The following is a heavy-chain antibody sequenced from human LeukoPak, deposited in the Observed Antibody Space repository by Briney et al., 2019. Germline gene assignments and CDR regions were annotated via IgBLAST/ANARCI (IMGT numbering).Heavy chain of an antibody. CDR2: ISSSSAYI. V-gene: IGHV3-21*04. J-gene: IGHJ3*02. D-gene: IGHD1-26*01. CDR3: AKDGGSGSYRDAFDI. Sequence: PGGSLRLSCAASGFTFSSYSMNWVRQAPGKGLEWVSSISSSSAYIYYADSVKGRFTISRDNAKNTLYLQMNSLRAEDTAVYYCAKDGGSGSYRDAFDIWGQGTMVTVSS. CDR1: GFTFSSYS.